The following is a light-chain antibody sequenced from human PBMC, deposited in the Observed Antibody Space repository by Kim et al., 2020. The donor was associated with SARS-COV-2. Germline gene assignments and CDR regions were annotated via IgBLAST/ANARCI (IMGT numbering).Light chain of an antibody. CDR1: SLRSYY. Sequence: VAVRQTVSITCQGDSLRSYYATWYQQKPGQAPILVIYGKNNRPSGIPDRFSGSSSGNTASLTITGTQAGDEADYYCNSRDSNDNVVFGGGTKLTVL. CDR2: GKN. V-gene: IGLV3-19*01. J-gene: IGLJ2*01. CDR3: NSRDSNDNVV.